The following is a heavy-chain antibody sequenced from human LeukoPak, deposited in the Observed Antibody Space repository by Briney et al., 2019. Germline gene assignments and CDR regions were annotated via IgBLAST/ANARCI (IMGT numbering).Heavy chain of an antibody. CDR3: AKGTRDVGYYFDC. D-gene: IGHD1-7*01. CDR2: ISYDGSNK. CDR1: GFPFSTYG. V-gene: IGHV3-30*18. Sequence: QAGGSLRLSCAASGFPFSTYGMHWVRQAPGKGLEWVAVISYDGSNKYYADSVKGRFTISRDNSKNTLYLQMNSLRAEDTAVYYCAKGTRDVGYYFDCWGQGTLVTVSS. J-gene: IGHJ4*02.